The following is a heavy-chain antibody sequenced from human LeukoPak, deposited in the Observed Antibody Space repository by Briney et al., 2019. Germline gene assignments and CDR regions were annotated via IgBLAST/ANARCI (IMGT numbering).Heavy chain of an antibody. V-gene: IGHV4-4*09. CDR3: VQTTGWPGFDY. J-gene: IGHJ4*02. CDR2: IYNGVPT. D-gene: IGHD6-19*01. Sequence: SETLSLTCTTSGVSISRFYWSWVRQPPGKGLEWIANIYNGVPTFFNPSLKSRATISVDTSKGQFSLQLASVTAADTAVYYCVQTTGWPGFDYWGQGILVTVSS. CDR1: GVSISRFY.